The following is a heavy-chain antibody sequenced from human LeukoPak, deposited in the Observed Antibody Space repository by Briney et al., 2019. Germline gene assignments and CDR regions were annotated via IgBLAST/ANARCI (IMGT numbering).Heavy chain of an antibody. CDR3: ARESYCSGGSCSYGMDV. J-gene: IGHJ6*02. CDR2: IFYSGST. D-gene: IGHD2-15*01. CDR1: GGSFSGYY. Sequence: PSETLSLTCAVYGGSFSGYYWSWIRQPPGKGLEWIGYIFYSGSTNYNPSLKSRATMSVDTSKNQFSLKLSSVTAADTAVYYCARESYCSGGSCSYGMDVWGQGTTVTVSS. V-gene: IGHV4-59*01.